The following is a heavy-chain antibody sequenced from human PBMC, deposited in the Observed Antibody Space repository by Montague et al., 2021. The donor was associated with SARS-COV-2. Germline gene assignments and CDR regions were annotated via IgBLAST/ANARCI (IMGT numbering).Heavy chain of an antibody. CDR1: GGSISSYY. Sequence: SETLSLTCTVSGGSISSYYWSWIRQPPGKGLEWIGDIYYSGSTNYKPSLKSRVTISVDTSKNQFSLKLSSVTAADTAVYYCARDLVDYWGQGTLVTVSS. J-gene: IGHJ4*02. CDR2: IYYSGST. V-gene: IGHV4-59*13. D-gene: IGHD1-26*01. CDR3: ARDLVDY.